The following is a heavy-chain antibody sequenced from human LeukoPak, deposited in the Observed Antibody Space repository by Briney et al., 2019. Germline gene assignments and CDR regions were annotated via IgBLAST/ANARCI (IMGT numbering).Heavy chain of an antibody. CDR2: VNPNSGGT. D-gene: IGHD6-13*01. V-gene: IGHV1-2*02. Sequence: ASVKVSCRASGYTFTGYYMHWVRQAPGQGLEWMGWVNPNSGGTNYAQKFQGRVTMTRDTSISTAYMELSRLRSDDTAVYYCARGIRLLAAAGTGTGTNYWGQGTLVTVSS. CDR1: GYTFTGYY. J-gene: IGHJ4*02. CDR3: ARGIRLLAAAGTGTGTNY.